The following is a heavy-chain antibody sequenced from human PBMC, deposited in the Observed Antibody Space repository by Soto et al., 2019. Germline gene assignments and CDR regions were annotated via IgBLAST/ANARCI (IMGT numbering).Heavy chain of an antibody. Sequence: SVKVSCKASGGTFSSYAISWVRQAPGQGLEWMGGIIPIFGTANYAQKFQGRVTITADESTSTAYMELSSLRAEDSAVYYCARGSTDSYPGSRIFDFWGRGTLVTVSS. J-gene: IGHJ4*02. CDR3: ARGSTDSYPGSRIFDF. CDR1: GGTFSSYA. D-gene: IGHD3-10*01. CDR2: IIPIFGTA. V-gene: IGHV1-69*13.